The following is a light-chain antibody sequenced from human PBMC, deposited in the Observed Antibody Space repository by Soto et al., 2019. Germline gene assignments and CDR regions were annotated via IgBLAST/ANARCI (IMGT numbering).Light chain of an antibody. CDR3: QQYYVNPLT. V-gene: IGKV1-5*01. J-gene: IGKJ1*01. CDR1: QSINTC. Sequence: DLQMTQSPSTLSASIGDRVTITCLASQSINTCLAGYQQDTGKAPNVLIFNASTLESGVPSGFSGSGSGTEFTLTIGSLHQDDLATDYCQQYYVNPLTFGQGTKVDIK. CDR2: NAS.